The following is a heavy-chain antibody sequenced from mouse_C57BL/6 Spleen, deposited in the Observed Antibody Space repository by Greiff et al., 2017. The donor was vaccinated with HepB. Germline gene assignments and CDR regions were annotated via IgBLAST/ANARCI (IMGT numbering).Heavy chain of an antibody. V-gene: IGHV1-26*01. CDR2: INPNNGGT. D-gene: IGHD2-12*01. CDR1: GYTFTDYY. J-gene: IGHJ1*03. Sequence: EVKLQQSGPELVKPGASVKISCKASGYTFTDYYMNWVKQSHGKSLEWIGDINPNNGGTSYNQKFKGKATLTVDKSSSTAYMELRSLTSEDSAVYYCARRYSPDWYFDVWGTGTTVTVSS. CDR3: ARRYSPDWYFDV.